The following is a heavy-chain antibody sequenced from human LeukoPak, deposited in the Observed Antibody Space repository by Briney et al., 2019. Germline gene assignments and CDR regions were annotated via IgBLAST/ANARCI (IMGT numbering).Heavy chain of an antibody. Sequence: AGSLRLSCAASGFTFSSYSMNWVRQAPGKGLEWVSYISSTSSTIYYAYSVRGRFTISINNAKNSLYLQMNSLRAEDTGVYYRARSITMIVVAYAFDIWGQGTMVTVSS. V-gene: IGHV3-48*01. CDR3: ARSITMIVVAYAFDI. J-gene: IGHJ3*02. CDR1: GFTFSSYS. CDR2: ISSTSSTI. D-gene: IGHD3-22*01.